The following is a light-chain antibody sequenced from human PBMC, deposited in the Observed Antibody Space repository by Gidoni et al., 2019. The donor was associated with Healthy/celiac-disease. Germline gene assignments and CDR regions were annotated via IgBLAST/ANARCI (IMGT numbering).Light chain of an antibody. J-gene: IGKJ1*01. V-gene: IGKV1-39*01. CDR1: QSISSY. Sequence: DIQMTQSPSSLSASVGDRVTITCRASQSISSYLNWYQQKPGKAPKLLIYAASSLQSGVPSRVSGSGSGTDFTLTISSLQPEDVATYYCQQSYSTPRWTFGQGTKVEIK. CDR2: AAS. CDR3: QQSYSTPRWT.